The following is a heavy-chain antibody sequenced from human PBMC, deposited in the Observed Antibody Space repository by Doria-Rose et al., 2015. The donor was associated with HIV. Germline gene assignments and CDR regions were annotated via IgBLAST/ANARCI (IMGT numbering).Heavy chain of an antibody. CDR3: ARIKSSRWYHKYYFDF. CDR1: GVSLSSPGMG. V-gene: IGHV2-26*01. J-gene: IGHJ4*02. CDR2: IFSDDER. D-gene: IGHD6-13*01. Sequence: QVTLKESGPVLVKPTETLTLTCTVSGVSLSSPGMGVSWIRQPPGKALEWLANIFSDDERSYKTALKSRRTISRGTSKSQVLLTMTDMDPVDTATYYCARIKSSRWYHKYYFDFWGQGTLVIVSA.